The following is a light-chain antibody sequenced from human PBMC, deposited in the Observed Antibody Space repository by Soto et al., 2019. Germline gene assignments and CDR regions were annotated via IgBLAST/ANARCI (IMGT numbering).Light chain of an antibody. V-gene: IGLV4-69*01. CDR2: LDSDGSH. CDR1: SGHSSYA. CDR3: HTWGPGTQVV. J-gene: IGLJ2*01. Sequence: QPVLTQSPSASASLGASVKLTCTLSSGHSSYAIAWHQQQPEKGTRYLMKLDSDGSHTKGDAITALFSGSSSGAERYLTMSCLQSEDEADYDCHTWGPGTQVVVCGGTELAVL.